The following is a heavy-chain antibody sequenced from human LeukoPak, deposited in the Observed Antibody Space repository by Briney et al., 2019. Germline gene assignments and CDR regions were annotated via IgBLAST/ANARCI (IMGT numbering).Heavy chain of an antibody. CDR1: GYTFTGYY. V-gene: IGHV1-2*02. J-gene: IGHJ2*01. CDR2: INPNSGGT. CDR3: ARDGFLRDGSSGYWYFDL. D-gene: IGHD5-24*01. Sequence: ASVKVSCKASGYTFTGYYMRWVRQAPGQGLEWMGWINPNSGGTNYAQKFQGRVTMTRDTSISTAYMELSRLTSDDTAVYYCARDGFLRDGSSGYWYFDLWGRGTLVTVSS.